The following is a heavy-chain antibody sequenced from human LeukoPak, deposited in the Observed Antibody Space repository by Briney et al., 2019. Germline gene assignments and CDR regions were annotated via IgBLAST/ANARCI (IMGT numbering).Heavy chain of an antibody. CDR2: IDSRSNT. CDR3: ARATIIIIRGIISHIFDY. J-gene: IGHJ4*02. D-gene: IGHD3-10*01. Sequence: RGSLRLSCAASGFYVGRNYMTWVRQAPGGGLEWVSVIDSRSNTYYTDSVKGRSTITRDNSQYTLYLQMNGLRAEDTAIYYCARATIIIIRGIISHIFDYWGQGTLVTVSS. CDR1: GFYVGRNY. V-gene: IGHV3-53*01.